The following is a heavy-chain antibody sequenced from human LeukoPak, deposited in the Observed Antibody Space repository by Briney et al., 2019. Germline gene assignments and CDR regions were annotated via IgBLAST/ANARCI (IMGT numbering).Heavy chain of an antibody. CDR3: ARDMGYNCGPPFDY. V-gene: IGHV3-33*01. CDR2: IWSDGRNK. CDR1: GFTFSSYV. Sequence: GGSLRLSCSASGFTFSSYVMHWVRQAPGRELECVALIWSDGRNKYYTDSVKGRFTISRDNPNNTLYLQMYRFSADDTAMYYCARDMGYNCGPPFDYGGKETLVDVS. D-gene: IGHD5-18*01. J-gene: IGHJ4*02.